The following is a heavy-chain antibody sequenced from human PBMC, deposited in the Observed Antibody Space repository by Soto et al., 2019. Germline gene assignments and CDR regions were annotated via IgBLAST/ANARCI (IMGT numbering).Heavy chain of an antibody. V-gene: IGHV4-4*02. CDR1: GDSISSSKW. J-gene: IGHJ4*02. Sequence: QVQLQESGPGLMKPSGTLSLTCAVSGDSISSSKWWSWVRQPPGKGLEWIGEIYHSGITNYNPSLKSRVTISVDKAKNQFSLKLSSVTAADTAVYYCAREHYGSGSYKPWGQGTLVTVSS. D-gene: IGHD3-10*01. CDR3: AREHYGSGSYKP. CDR2: IYHSGIT.